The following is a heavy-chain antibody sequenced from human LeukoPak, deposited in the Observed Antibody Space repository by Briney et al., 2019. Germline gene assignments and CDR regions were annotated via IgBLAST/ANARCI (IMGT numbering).Heavy chain of an antibody. J-gene: IGHJ4*02. CDR3: ARVVYDFWSAYDY. CDR2: ISGSGGST. V-gene: IGHV3-23*01. Sequence: GGSLRLSCAASGFTVSSTYMSWVRQAPGKGLEWVSAISGSGGSTYYADSVKGRFTISRDNSKNTLYLQMNSLRAEDTALYYCARVVYDFWSAYDYWGQGTLVTVSS. CDR1: GFTVSSTY. D-gene: IGHD3-3*01.